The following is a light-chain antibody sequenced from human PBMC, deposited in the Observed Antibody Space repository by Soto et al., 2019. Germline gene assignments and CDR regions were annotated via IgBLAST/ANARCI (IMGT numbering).Light chain of an antibody. CDR3: QQYDHLPIT. V-gene: IGKV1-33*01. CDR1: QDISTY. J-gene: IGKJ5*01. CDR2: DAS. Sequence: DIQMTQSPSSLSVSVGDRITITCQASQDISTYLNWYQQKPGKAPKLLIYDASNLETGVPSRFSGSASGTDFTFTISSLQPEDIATYYCQQYDHLPITFGQGTRLEIK.